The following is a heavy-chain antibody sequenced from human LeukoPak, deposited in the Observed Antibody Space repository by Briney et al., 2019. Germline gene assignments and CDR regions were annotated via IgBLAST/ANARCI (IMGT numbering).Heavy chain of an antibody. Sequence: GGSLRLSCAASGFTFSNYAMSWVRQAPGKGLEWVSAITGSGAVTYYADSVKGRFTISRENSKNTLYLQLNSLGAEDTAVYYCVQCGHYDGLTGYSVPDYWGKGSLVTVS. V-gene: IGHV3-23*01. CDR1: GFTFSNYA. D-gene: IGHD3-9*01. CDR2: ITGSGAVT. CDR3: VQCGHYDGLTGYSVPDY. J-gene: IGHJ4*02.